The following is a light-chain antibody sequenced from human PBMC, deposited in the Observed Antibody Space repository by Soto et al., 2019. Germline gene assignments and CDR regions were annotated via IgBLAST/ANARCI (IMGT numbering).Light chain of an antibody. J-gene: IGLJ2*01. CDR3: QAWDRSTPVV. Sequence: SYELTQPPSVSVSPGQTASITCSGDKLGDKYACWYQQKPCQSPVLGIYQDTKRPSGFPERFSGYKSGNTATLTISGTQALDEADYYCQAWDRSTPVVFGGGTKLTVL. CDR1: KLGDKY. V-gene: IGLV3-1*01. CDR2: QDT.